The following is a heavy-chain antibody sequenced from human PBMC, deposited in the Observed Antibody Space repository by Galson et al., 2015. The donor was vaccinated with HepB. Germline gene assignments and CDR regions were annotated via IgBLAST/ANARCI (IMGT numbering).Heavy chain of an antibody. V-gene: IGHV3-48*01. Sequence: SLRLSCAASGFIFSSYSMSWVRQAPGKGLEWLSYISTTGGTIHYADSVRGRFTVSRDNVKNSLFLQMNSLRGEDTAVYHCARANHGVDVWGQGTTVTVSS. CDR3: ARANHGVDV. CDR2: ISTTGGTI. CDR1: GFIFSSYS. J-gene: IGHJ6*02.